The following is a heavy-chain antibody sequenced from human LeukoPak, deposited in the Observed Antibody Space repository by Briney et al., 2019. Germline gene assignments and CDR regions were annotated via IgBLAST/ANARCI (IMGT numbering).Heavy chain of an antibody. CDR3: AKGSVVPAVNWFDP. CDR2: ISGSGVTT. Sequence: GGSLRLPCAASGLTFRSYPMSWVRQAPGKGLEWVSVISGSGVTTYYADSVKGRFTISRDNSKNTLYLQMNSLRAEDTAVYYCAKGSVVPAVNWFDPWGQGTLVTVSS. J-gene: IGHJ5*02. D-gene: IGHD2-2*01. CDR1: GLTFRSYP. V-gene: IGHV3-23*01.